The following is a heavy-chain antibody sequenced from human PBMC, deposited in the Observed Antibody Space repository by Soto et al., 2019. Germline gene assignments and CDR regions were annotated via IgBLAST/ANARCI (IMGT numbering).Heavy chain of an antibody. CDR2: INPSGGST. V-gene: IGHV1-46*01. D-gene: IGHD2-21*02. J-gene: IGHJ5*02. CDR3: GRADSGGNSYLGCFDP. Sequence: ASVKVSCKASVYTYTIYYMHWVRQATGQGLEWMGIINPSGGSTGYAQKFQGRVTMTRDTSTSTVYMERSRLRSEDTAVYYCGRADSGGNSYLGCFDPWGQGTLVTSPQ. CDR1: VYTYTIYY.